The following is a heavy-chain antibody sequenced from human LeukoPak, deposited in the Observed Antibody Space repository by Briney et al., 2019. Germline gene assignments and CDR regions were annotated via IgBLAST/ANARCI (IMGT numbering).Heavy chain of an antibody. CDR1: GYSISNGYY. V-gene: IGHV4-38-2*02. CDR3: AREDYDILTGSGNFDY. CDR2: LYHSGST. Sequence: PSETLSLTCTVSGYSISNGYYWSWIRQPPGKGLEWIGSLYHSGSTFYNPSLKNRVSISVDTSKNQLSLKLSSVTAADTAVYYCAREDYDILTGSGNFDYWGQGTLVTVSS. D-gene: IGHD3-9*01. J-gene: IGHJ4*02.